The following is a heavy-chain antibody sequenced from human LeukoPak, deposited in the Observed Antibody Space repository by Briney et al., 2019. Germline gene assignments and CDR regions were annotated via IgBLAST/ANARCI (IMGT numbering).Heavy chain of an antibody. CDR1: GGSISRYY. CDR2: IYYSGST. CDR3: ARSTFEYSSSSGEGHFDY. J-gene: IGHJ4*02. Sequence: PSETLSLTCTGSGGSISRYYWSWIRQPPGKGLEWFGYIYYSGSTNYNPSLKSRVTISVNTSKNQFSLKLSSVTAADTAVYYCARSTFEYSSSSGEGHFDYCGQGTLVTVSS. D-gene: IGHD6-6*01. V-gene: IGHV4-59*01.